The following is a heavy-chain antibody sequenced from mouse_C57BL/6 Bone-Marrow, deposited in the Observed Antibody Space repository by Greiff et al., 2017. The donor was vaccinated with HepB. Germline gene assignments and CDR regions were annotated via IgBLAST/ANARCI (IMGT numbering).Heavy chain of an antibody. CDR3: ARDALNWDVRFAY. J-gene: IGHJ3*01. CDR1: GFTFSSYA. V-gene: IGHV5-4*01. CDR2: ISDGGSYT. D-gene: IGHD4-1*01. Sequence: EVHLVESGGGLVKPGGSLKLSCAASGFTFSSYAMSWVRQTPEKRLEWVATISDGGSYTYYPDNVKGRFTISRDNAKNNLYLQMSHLKSEDTAMYYCARDALNWDVRFAYWGQGTLVTVSA.